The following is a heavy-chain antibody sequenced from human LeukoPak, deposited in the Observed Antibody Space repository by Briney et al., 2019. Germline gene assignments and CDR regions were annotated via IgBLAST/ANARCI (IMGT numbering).Heavy chain of an antibody. CDR1: GYSFSSYW. D-gene: IGHD2-2*01. CDR3: VRGYCSINTCRRLDY. V-gene: IGHV5-51*01. Sequence: HGESLKISCKGSGYSFSSYWIGWVRQMPGRGLEWMGIIYPGDSDTRYSPSFQGQVTISADKSITTAYLQWSSLKASDTAMYYRVRGYCSINTCRRLDYWGQGTLVTVSS. J-gene: IGHJ4*02. CDR2: IYPGDSDT.